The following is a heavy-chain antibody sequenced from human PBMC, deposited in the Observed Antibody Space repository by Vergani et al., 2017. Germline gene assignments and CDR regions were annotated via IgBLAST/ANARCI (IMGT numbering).Heavy chain of an antibody. CDR3: AKDSRRSCSGGSCYSVDY. V-gene: IGHV3-23*04. CDR2: ISGSGGST. J-gene: IGHJ4*02. D-gene: IGHD2-15*01. CDR1: GFTFSSYA. Sequence: VQLVESGGGVVQPGGSLRLSCAASGFTFSSYAMSWVRQAPGKGLEWVSAISGSGGSTYYADSVKGRFTITRDNAKNTPYLQMNSLRAEDTAVYYCAKDSRRSCSGGSCYSVDYWGQGTLVTGSS.